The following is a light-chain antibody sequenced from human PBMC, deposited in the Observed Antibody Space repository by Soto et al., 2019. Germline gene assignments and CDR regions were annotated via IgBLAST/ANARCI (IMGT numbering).Light chain of an antibody. CDR2: GAS. CDR3: QQYNKWPLGT. Sequence: EIVMTQSPATLSVSPGERATLSCRASQSVSSSLAWYQQKPGQAPRLLIYGASTRATGIPARFSGSGSGTEFTLTISSLQSEDFAIYYCQQYNKWPLGTFGKGTKVEIK. J-gene: IGKJ1*01. CDR1: QSVSSS. V-gene: IGKV3-15*01.